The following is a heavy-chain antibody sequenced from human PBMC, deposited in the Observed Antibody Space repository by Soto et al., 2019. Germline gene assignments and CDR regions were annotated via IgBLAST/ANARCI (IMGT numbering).Heavy chain of an antibody. D-gene: IGHD3-16*01. CDR1: GFTFSDYY. CDR2: ISSSGETT. CDR3: VGQYDPVPRSAFDI. J-gene: IGHJ3*02. V-gene: IGHV3-11*01. Sequence: QVQLVDSGGGLVKPGGSLRLSCAASGFTFSDYYMSWIRQAPGKGLEWVSYISSSGETTYYADSVKGRFTISRDNAKNSLYLQMNSLRVEDTAVYYCVGQYDPVPRSAFDIWGLGTMVTVSS.